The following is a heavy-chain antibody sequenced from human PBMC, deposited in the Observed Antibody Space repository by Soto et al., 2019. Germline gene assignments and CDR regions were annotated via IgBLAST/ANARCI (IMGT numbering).Heavy chain of an antibody. D-gene: IGHD1-1*01. J-gene: IGHJ4*02. V-gene: IGHV1-18*01. CDR1: GYAFTTYG. CDR3: ARGRYGDY. Sequence: QVHLVQSGAEVKKPGASVKVSCKGSGYAFTTYGITWVRQAPGQGLEWMGWISAHNGNTNYAQKLQGRVTVTRDTSRSTAYIELRSLRSDDTSVYYCARGRYGDYWGRGALVTVSS. CDR2: ISAHNGNT.